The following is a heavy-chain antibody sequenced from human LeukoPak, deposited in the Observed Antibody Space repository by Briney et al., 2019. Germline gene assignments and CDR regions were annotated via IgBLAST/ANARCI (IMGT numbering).Heavy chain of an antibody. CDR2: ISSSGSTI. V-gene: IGHV3-11*01. CDR3: ARSIPAGNRR. CDR1: GFTFSDYY. D-gene: IGHD2-2*01. Sequence: PGGSLRLSCAASGFTFSDYYMSWIRQSPGKGLEWVSYISSSGSTIDYADSVKGRFTISRDNAKNSLYLQRNSLRAEDTAVYYCARSIPAGNRRWGQGTLVTVSS. J-gene: IGHJ4*02.